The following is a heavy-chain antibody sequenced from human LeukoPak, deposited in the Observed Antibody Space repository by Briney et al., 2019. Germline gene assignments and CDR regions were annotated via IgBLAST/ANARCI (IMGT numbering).Heavy chain of an antibody. CDR3: ARGHSDGWSPDWFDP. CDR2: ISAYNGNT. Sequence: ASVKVSCKASGYTFTSYGISWVRQAPGQGLEWMGWISAYNGNTNCAQKLQGRVTMTTDTSTSTAYMELRSLRSDDTAVYYCARGHSDGWSPDWFDPWGQGTLVTVSS. J-gene: IGHJ5*02. CDR1: GYTFTSYG. D-gene: IGHD6-19*01. V-gene: IGHV1-18*01.